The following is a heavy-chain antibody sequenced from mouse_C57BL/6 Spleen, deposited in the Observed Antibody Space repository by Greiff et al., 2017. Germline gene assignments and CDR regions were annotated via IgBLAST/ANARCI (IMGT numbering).Heavy chain of an antibody. CDR3: ARGYGSSERYAMDY. J-gene: IGHJ4*01. V-gene: IGHV1-12*01. Sequence: QVQLKESGAELVRPGASVKMSCKASGYTFTSYNMHWVKQTPRQGLEWIGAIYPGNGDTSYNQKFKGKATLTVDKSSSTAYMQLSSLTSEDSAVYFCARGYGSSERYAMDYWGQGTSVTVSS. CDR1: GYTFTSYN. CDR2: IYPGNGDT. D-gene: IGHD1-1*01.